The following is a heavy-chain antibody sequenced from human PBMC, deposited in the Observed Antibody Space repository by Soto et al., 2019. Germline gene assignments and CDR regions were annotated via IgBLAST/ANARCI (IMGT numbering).Heavy chain of an antibody. D-gene: IGHD2-2*02. Sequence: GASVKVSCKASGYTFTSYDINWVRQATGRGLEWMGWMNPNSGNTGYAQKFQGRVTMTRNTSISTAYMELSSLRSEDTAVYYCARSTHLYCSSTSCYKYYYGMDVWGQGTTVTSP. V-gene: IGHV1-8*01. CDR1: GYTFTSYD. J-gene: IGHJ6*02. CDR3: ARSTHLYCSSTSCYKYYYGMDV. CDR2: MNPNSGNT.